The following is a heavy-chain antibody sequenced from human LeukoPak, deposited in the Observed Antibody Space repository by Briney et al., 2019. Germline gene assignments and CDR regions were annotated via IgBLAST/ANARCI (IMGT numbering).Heavy chain of an antibody. J-gene: IGHJ4*02. Sequence: GSLRLSCAASGFTFSSYAMHWIRQPPGEGLEWLGSIYHSGSTYYNPSLKSRVTISVDTSKNQFSLKLSSVTAADTAVYYCARVTHYYGSGSYPYWGQGTLVTVSS. D-gene: IGHD3-10*01. V-gene: IGHV4-38-2*01. CDR3: ARVTHYYGSGSYPY. CDR1: GFTFSSYA. CDR2: IYHSGST.